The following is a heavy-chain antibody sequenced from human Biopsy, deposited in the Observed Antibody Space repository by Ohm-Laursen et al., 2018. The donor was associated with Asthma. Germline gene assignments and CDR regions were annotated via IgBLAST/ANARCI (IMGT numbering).Heavy chain of an antibody. CDR3: ARQSGQDYGDSSGFDI. CDR1: GFVFSQSG. D-gene: IGHD3-22*01. J-gene: IGHJ3*02. Sequence: SLRLSCAASGFVFSQSGMHWVRQAPGKGLEWVALVSSDGHNKYYEDSVKGRFTISRDNSRNRLYLQINRLTVEDSAVYFCARQSGQDYGDSSGFDIWGQGTKVAVPS. CDR2: VSSDGHNK. V-gene: IGHV3-30*03.